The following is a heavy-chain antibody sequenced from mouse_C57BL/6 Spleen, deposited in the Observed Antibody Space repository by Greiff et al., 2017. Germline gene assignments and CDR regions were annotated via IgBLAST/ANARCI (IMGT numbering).Heavy chain of an antibody. CDR1: GYTFTSYW. V-gene: IGHV1-64*01. CDR2: IHPNSGST. J-gene: IGHJ2*01. CDR3: ARLSRNYDFDY. Sequence: QVQLQESGAELVKPGASVKLSCKASGYTFTSYWMHRVKQRPGQGLEWIGMIHPNSGSTNYNEKFKSKATLTVDKSSSTAYMQLSSLTSEDSAVYYCARLSRNYDFDYWGQGTTLTVSS. D-gene: IGHD2-1*01.